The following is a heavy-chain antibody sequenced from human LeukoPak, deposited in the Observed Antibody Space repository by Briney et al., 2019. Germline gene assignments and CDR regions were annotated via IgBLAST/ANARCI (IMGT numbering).Heavy chain of an antibody. Sequence: GASVKVSCKASGGTFSSYAISWVRQAPGQGLEWMGGIIPIFGTANYAQKLQGRVTMTTDTSTSTAYMELRSLRSDDTAVYYCARDLHGSGRVDYWGQGTLVTVSS. CDR3: ARDLHGSGRVDY. CDR1: GGTFSSYA. V-gene: IGHV1-69*05. D-gene: IGHD3-10*01. CDR2: IIPIFGTA. J-gene: IGHJ4*02.